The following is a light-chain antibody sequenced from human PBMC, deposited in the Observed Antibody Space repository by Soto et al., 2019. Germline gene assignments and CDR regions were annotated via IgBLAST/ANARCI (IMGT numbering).Light chain of an antibody. Sequence: EIVMTQSPATLSVSPGERVTLSCRASQSVSSNLAWYQQKAGQAPRLLIQGASTRATGVPARFSGSGSGTEFTLTISSLQSEDFAVYYCQQYNNWPPSWTFGQGTKVDIK. CDR3: QQYNNWPPSWT. V-gene: IGKV3-15*01. CDR2: GAS. J-gene: IGKJ1*01. CDR1: QSVSSN.